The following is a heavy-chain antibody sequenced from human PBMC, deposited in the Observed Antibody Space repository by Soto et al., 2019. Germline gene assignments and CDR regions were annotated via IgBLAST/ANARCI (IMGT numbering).Heavy chain of an antibody. Sequence: GGSLRLSCAASRFTFSSYWMHWVRQAPRKGLVWVSRINSDGSSTSYADSVKGRFTISRDNAKNTLYLQMNSLRAEDTAVYFCARSYFDCGDYSSTYFVKWCQGALVNVSS. V-gene: IGHV3-74*01. CDR2: INSDGSST. CDR1: RFTFSSYW. CDR3: ARSYFDCGDYSSTYFVK. J-gene: IGHJ4*02. D-gene: IGHD4-17*01.